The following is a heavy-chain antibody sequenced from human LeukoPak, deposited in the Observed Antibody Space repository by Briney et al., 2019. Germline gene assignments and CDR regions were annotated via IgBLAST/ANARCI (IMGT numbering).Heavy chain of an antibody. CDR1: GFTVGSSY. Sequence: GGSLRLSCAASGFTVGSSYMNWVRQAPGKGLEWISIIYAVGSTYYADSVRGRFTISRDNSKNTLYLQMNSLRAEDTAVYFCARDMYDWTYDHYYFYGMDVWGQGTTVTVSS. D-gene: IGHD1-1*01. CDR3: ARDMYDWTYDHYYFYGMDV. J-gene: IGHJ6*02. CDR2: IYAVGST. V-gene: IGHV3-66*01.